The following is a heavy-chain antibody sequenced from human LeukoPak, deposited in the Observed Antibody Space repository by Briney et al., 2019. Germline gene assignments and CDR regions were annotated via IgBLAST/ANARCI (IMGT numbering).Heavy chain of an antibody. CDR1: DDSITMYY. CDR3: ARGRVSSSTWYSTYYYFFYMDF. V-gene: IGHV4-59*01. Sequence: SETLSLTCTVSDDSITMYYWTWIRQPPGKGLEWIGYVDHTGSTKFNPSLNGRVSISRDTSNNFFSLRLRSVTAADTAVYFCARGRVSSSTWYSTYYYFFYMDFWGKGTTVTVSS. D-gene: IGHD4-11*01. CDR2: VDHTGST. J-gene: IGHJ6*03.